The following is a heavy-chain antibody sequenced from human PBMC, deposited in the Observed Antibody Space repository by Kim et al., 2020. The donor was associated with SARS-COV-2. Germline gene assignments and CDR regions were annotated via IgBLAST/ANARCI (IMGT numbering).Heavy chain of an antibody. CDR2: ISSSGSTI. CDR3: ARLPDCSSTSCYGVDY. J-gene: IGHJ4*02. CDR1: GFTFSDYY. V-gene: IGHV3-11*01. Sequence: GGSLRLSCAASGFTFSDYYMSWIRQAPGKGLEWVSYISSSGSTIYYADSVKGRFTISRDNAKNSLYLQMNSLRAEDTAVYYCARLPDCSSTSCYGVDYWGQGTLVTVSS. D-gene: IGHD2-2*01.